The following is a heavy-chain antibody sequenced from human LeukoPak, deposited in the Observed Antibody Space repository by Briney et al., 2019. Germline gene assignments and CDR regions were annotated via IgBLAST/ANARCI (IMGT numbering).Heavy chain of an antibody. D-gene: IGHD6-6*01. J-gene: IGHJ4*02. CDR3: RLSSSAGGGFDY. V-gene: IGHV1-18*01. CDR2: ISAYNGNT. Sequence: ASVKVSCKASGYTFTSYGISWVRQAPGQGLEWMGWISAYNGNTNYAQKLQGRVTMTTDTSTSTAYMELRSLRSDDTAVYYCRLSSSAGGGFDYWGQGTLVTVSS. CDR1: GYTFTSYG.